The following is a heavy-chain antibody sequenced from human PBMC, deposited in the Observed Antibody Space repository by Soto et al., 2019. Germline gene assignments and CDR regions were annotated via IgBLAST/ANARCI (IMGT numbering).Heavy chain of an antibody. Sequence: EVQLLESGGGLVQPGGSLRLSCAASGFTFSSYAMSWVRQAPGKGLEWVSAISGSGGSTYYADSVKGRFTISRDNSKNTLYLQMNSLRAEDTAVYYCAKDKWSGGSCYPDAFDIWGQGTMVTVSS. D-gene: IGHD2-15*01. CDR1: GFTFSSYA. J-gene: IGHJ3*02. CDR2: ISGSGGST. CDR3: AKDKWSGGSCYPDAFDI. V-gene: IGHV3-23*01.